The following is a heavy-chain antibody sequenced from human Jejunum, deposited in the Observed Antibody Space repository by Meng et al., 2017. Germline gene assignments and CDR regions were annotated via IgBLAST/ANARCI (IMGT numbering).Heavy chain of an antibody. D-gene: IGHD6-19*01. CDR3: ARHCGYRSGCHQYFEY. CDR2: ISESATT. CDR1: VDSVNCNSGY. V-gene: IGHV4-39*01. J-gene: IGHJ4*02. Sequence: LQLDGSGLGLVKPCVAPPCTSPASVDSVNCNSGYWGWIRQSPGKGLEWIGTISESATTYYNPSLKARVTISVVTSKNQDSLNLGSVTAADTGIYHCARHCGYRSGCHQYFEYWGQGTLVTVSS.